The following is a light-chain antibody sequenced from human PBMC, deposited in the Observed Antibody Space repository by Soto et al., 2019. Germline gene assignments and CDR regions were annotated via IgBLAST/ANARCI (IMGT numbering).Light chain of an antibody. V-gene: IGLV2-8*01. J-gene: IGLJ2*01. CDR3: SSYAGSNNLI. CDR2: EVN. Sequence: QSALTQPPSASGSPGQSVTISCTGTSSDLGDYDYVSWYQQRPGKAPKLMIYEVNKRPSGVPDRFSGSKSGNTASLTVTGLQAEDEADYCCSSYAGSNNLIFGGGTKLTVL. CDR1: SSDLGDYDY.